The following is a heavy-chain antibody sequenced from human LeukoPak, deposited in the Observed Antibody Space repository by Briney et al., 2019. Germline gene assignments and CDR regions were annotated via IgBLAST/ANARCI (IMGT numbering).Heavy chain of an antibody. D-gene: IGHD5-18*01. J-gene: IGHJ4*02. Sequence: GGSLRLSCAASGFTFSTYAMHRVRQAPGKGLEWVAVISYDGSRKYYSDSVKGRLTISRDNSKNTVYVQMNSLRVEDTAVYYCAKALGSSYEGYWGQGTLVTVSS. CDR1: GFTFSTYA. CDR3: AKALGSSYEGY. V-gene: IGHV3-30*04. CDR2: ISYDGSRK.